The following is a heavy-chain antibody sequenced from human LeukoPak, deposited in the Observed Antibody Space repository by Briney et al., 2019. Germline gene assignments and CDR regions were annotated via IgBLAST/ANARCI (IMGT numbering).Heavy chain of an antibody. CDR2: ITANRGGM. V-gene: IGHV1-2*02. CDR1: GYTITGYY. J-gene: IGHJ4*02. Sequence: ASVKVSCKASGYTITGYYMHWVRQAPGQGLEWIGWITANRGGMIYAQKFPGRVTMTRDTSITTAYMALSRPRSDATTVHYCTSHVDIVATNPNYYIDNSGQGTPWTASS. D-gene: IGHD5-12*01. CDR3: TSHVDIVATNPNYYIDN.